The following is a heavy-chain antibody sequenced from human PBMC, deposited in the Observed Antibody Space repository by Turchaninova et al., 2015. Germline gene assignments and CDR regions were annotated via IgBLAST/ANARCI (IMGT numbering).Heavy chain of an antibody. J-gene: IGHJ4*02. Sequence: QVQLVQSGAEVKKPGSSVTVSCKASGGTFSSHSIRRVRQAPGQGLEWMGGIIPIFGSAKYAQKFQDRVTITADKSTTTAYMELSNLRSEDTAMYYCARDPVAATSETAQWGQGTLVTVSS. CDR3: ARDPVAATSETAQ. CDR1: GGTFSSHS. V-gene: IGHV1-69*06. CDR2: IIPIFGSA. D-gene: IGHD2-15*01.